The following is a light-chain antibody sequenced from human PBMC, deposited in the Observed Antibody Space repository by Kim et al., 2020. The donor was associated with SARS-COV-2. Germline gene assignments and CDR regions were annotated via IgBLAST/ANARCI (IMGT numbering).Light chain of an antibody. J-gene: IGLJ3*02. V-gene: IGLV6-57*03. CDR2: EDD. CDR3: HSYDATNQV. Sequence: GKAVTLSCTRSSGSIGSNYVQWYQQRPGSGPPTLIYEDDQKPSGVPDRFSGSIDSSSNSASLIISGLKPEDEAVYYCHSYDATNQVFGGGTQLTVL. CDR1: SGSIGSNY.